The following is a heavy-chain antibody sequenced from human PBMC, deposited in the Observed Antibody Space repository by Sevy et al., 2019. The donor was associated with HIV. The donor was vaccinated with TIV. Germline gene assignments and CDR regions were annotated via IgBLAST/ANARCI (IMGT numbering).Heavy chain of an antibody. V-gene: IGHV1-3*01. CDR1: GYTFSTYI. Sequence: ASVKVSCKASGYTFSTYIIYWVRQAPGQRLEWMGWINAGNRDTKYSQKFQGRVSITRDTSANTAHMEPSSLRSEDTVVYYCARDFCSGGSCVPAFVYWGQGTLVTVSS. CDR3: ARDFCSGGSCVPAFVY. D-gene: IGHD2-15*01. CDR2: INAGNRDT. J-gene: IGHJ4*02.